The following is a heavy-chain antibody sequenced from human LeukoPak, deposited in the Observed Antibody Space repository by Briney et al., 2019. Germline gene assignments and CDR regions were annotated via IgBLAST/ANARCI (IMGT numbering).Heavy chain of an antibody. J-gene: IGHJ4*02. D-gene: IGHD3-10*01. V-gene: IGHV1-69*01. CDR3: ARVDYYGSGPADY. CDR1: GGTFSSYA. Sequence: SVKVSCKASGGTFSSYAISWVRQAPGQGLEWMGGIIPIFGTANYAQKFQGRVTITADESTSTAYMELSSLRSEDTAVYYCARVDYYGSGPADYWGQGTLVTVSS. CDR2: IIPIFGTA.